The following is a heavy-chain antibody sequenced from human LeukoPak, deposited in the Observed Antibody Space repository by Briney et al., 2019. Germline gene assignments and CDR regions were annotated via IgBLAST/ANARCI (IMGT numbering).Heavy chain of an antibody. D-gene: IGHD3-16*02. Sequence: GASVKVSCKASGGTFSSYAISWVRQAPGQGLEWMGGIIPIFGTANYAQKFQGRVTITADKSTSTAYMELSSLRSEDTAVYYCASLSLRLGELSLNDYWGQGTLVTVSS. CDR1: GGTFSSYA. J-gene: IGHJ4*02. CDR3: ASLSLRLGELSLNDY. CDR2: IIPIFGTA. V-gene: IGHV1-69*06.